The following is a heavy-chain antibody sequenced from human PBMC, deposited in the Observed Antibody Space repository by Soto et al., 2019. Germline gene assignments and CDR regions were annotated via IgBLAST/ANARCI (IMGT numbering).Heavy chain of an antibody. V-gene: IGHV3-30*18. Sequence: QVQLVESGGGVVQLGRSLRLSCAASGFTFSAYAMHWVRQAPGKGREWVTLISYDGSGKYYADSVKGRFTISRDNSKNTLYLQMNSLRAEDTAVFYCAKEVDASGWLFDYWGQGTLVTVSS. CDR1: GFTFSAYA. J-gene: IGHJ4*02. CDR3: AKEVDASGWLFDY. D-gene: IGHD6-19*01. CDR2: ISYDGSGK.